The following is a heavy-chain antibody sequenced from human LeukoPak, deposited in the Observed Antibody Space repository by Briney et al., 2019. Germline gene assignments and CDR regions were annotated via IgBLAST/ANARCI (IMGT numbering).Heavy chain of an antibody. D-gene: IGHD4-11*01. J-gene: IGHJ4*02. V-gene: IGHV4-38-2*02. CDR3: ARGAGLPHDY. CDR1: GYSISSGYY. CDR2: IYHRGST. Sequence: SETLSLTCTVSGYSISSGYYWGWIRQPPGKGLEWIGSIYHRGSTYYNPSLKSRVTISVDTSKNQFSLKLSSVTAADTAVYYCARGAGLPHDYWGQGTLVTVSS.